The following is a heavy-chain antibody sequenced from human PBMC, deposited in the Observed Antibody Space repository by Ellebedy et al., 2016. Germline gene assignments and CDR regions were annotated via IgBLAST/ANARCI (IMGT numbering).Heavy chain of an antibody. CDR1: GGSISSYY. CDR2: IYYSGST. Sequence: ESLKISXTVSGGSISSYYWSWIRQPPGKGLEWIGYIYYSGSTNYNPSLKSRVTMSVDTSKNQFSLKLSSVTAADTAVYYCARVGGYYYYYYYMDVWGKGTTVTVSS. J-gene: IGHJ6*03. D-gene: IGHD4-23*01. V-gene: IGHV4-59*12. CDR3: ARVGGYYYYYYYMDV.